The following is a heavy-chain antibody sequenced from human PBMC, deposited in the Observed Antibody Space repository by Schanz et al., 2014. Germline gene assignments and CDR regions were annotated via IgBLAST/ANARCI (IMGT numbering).Heavy chain of an antibody. D-gene: IGHD3-10*01. J-gene: IGHJ5*01. CDR2: ISHSGGSK. CDR3: AKGMLYCSRVPCSDFYYYGVGLGRRGLTMDS. CDR1: GFTFNSYA. V-gene: IGHV3-23*01. Sequence: AASGFTFNSYAMTWVRQAPGKGLEWVSSISHSGGSKYYADSVKGRFTISRDNSENTLYLQMNSLSVDDTVVFYCAKGMLYCSRVPCSDFYYYGVGLGRRGLTMDS.